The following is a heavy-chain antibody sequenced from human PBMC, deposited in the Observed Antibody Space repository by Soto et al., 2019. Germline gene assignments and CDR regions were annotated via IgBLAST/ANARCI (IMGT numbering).Heavy chain of an antibody. V-gene: IGHV3-72*01. CDR3: ARGGYCSSTSCHSDYYGMDV. CDR1: GFTFSDHY. CDR2: TRNKANSYTT. D-gene: IGHD2-2*01. J-gene: IGHJ6*02. Sequence: EVQLVESGGGLVQPGGSLRLSCAASGFTFSDHYMDWVRQAPGKGLEWVGRTRNKANSYTTEYAASVKGRFTISRDDSKNSLYLQMNSLNTEDTAVYYCARGGYCSSTSCHSDYYGMDVWGQGTTVTVSS.